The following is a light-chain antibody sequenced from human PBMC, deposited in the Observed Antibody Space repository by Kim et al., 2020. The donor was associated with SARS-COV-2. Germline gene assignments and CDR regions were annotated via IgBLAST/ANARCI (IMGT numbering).Light chain of an antibody. J-gene: IGKJ2*01. Sequence: SSSGGDRCTITCRACRSISSWLSCYQHKPGKAPKPLFYYASILESGVPSIFSGSVSGTEFTLTLSSLQPDYFATYSCPQYNSYSYSFGQGTTLEI. CDR3: PQYNSYSYS. V-gene: IGKV1-5*01. CDR2: YAS. CDR1: RSISSW.